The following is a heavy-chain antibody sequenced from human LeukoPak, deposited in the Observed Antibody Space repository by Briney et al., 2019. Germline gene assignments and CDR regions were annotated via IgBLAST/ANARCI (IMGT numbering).Heavy chain of an antibody. J-gene: IGHJ6*02. D-gene: IGHD6-13*01. Sequence: SGGSLRLSCAASGFTFSSYGMHWVRQAPGKGLEWVAVISYDGSNKYYADSVKGRFTISRDNSKNTLYLQMNSLRAEDTAVYYCAKAMRTGSSSWYGAYYYYGMDVWGQGTTVTVSS. CDR1: GFTFSSYG. V-gene: IGHV3-30*18. CDR2: ISYDGSNK. CDR3: AKAMRTGSSSWYGAYYYYGMDV.